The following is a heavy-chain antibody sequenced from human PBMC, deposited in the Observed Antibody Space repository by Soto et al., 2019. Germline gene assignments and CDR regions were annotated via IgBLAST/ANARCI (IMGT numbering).Heavy chain of an antibody. CDR3: ARAVYDSSGYDVIKFDY. Sequence: HPGGSLRLSCAASGFTFSIYWMSWVRQAPGKGLEWVANIDQYGSDKYYMDSVKGRFTISRDNAKNSLYLQMNSLRSEDTAVYYCARAVYDSSGYDVIKFDYWGQGTLVTFSS. J-gene: IGHJ4*02. V-gene: IGHV3-7*05. CDR1: GFTFSIYW. CDR2: IDQYGSDK. D-gene: IGHD3-22*01.